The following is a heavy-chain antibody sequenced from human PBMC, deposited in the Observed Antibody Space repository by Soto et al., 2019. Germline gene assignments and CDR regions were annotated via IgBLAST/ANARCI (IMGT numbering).Heavy chain of an antibody. V-gene: IGHV3-33*05. J-gene: IGHJ3*01. CDR3: ARVCGGDCGNAFDV. D-gene: IGHD2-21*02. Sequence: QVQLVESGGGVVQPGRSLRLSCAASGFTFSAYGMHWVRQAPGKGLEWVATISFDSRDKLYVDSMNGRLTISRENSRNTVYLQMDSLRAEDTAVYHCARVCGGDCGNAFDVWGQGTVVAVSP. CDR1: GFTFSAYG. CDR2: ISFDSRDK.